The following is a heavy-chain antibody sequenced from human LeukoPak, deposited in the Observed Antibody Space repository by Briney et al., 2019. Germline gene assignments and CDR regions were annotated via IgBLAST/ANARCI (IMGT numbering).Heavy chain of an antibody. Sequence: GASVKVSCKASGYTFTSYGISWVRQAPGQGLEWMGWISAYNGNTNYAQKLQGRVTMTTDTSTSTAYMELSSLRSEDTAVYYCARDAGQLLWFGELSHFDYWGQGTLVTVSS. V-gene: IGHV1-18*01. J-gene: IGHJ4*02. CDR3: ARDAGQLLWFGELSHFDY. CDR2: ISAYNGNT. CDR1: GYTFTSYG. D-gene: IGHD3-10*01.